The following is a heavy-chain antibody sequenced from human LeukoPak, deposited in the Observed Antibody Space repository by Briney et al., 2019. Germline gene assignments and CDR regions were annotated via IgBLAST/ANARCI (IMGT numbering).Heavy chain of an antibody. D-gene: IGHD5-18*01. Sequence: KPSETLSLTCTVSGGSLSSSSFYWGWVRQPPGKGLGWVGGIYYSGSTYYNPSLKSRVTISVDTSKNQFSLKLSSVTAADTAVYYCARTHVDTAMVTLQLYNFDYWGQGTLVTVSS. CDR3: ARTHVDTAMVTLQLYNFDY. CDR2: IYYSGST. J-gene: IGHJ4*02. V-gene: IGHV4-39*01. CDR1: GGSLSSSSFY.